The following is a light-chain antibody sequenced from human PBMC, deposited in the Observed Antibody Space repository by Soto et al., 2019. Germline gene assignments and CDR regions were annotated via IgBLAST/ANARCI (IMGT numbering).Light chain of an antibody. CDR2: KNN. J-gene: IGLJ2*01. V-gene: IGLV6-57*04. CDR1: SGGIASNH. Sequence: NFMLTQPHSVSESPGETVTISCTRSSGGIASNHVQWYQQRPGSAPTTVIYKNNQRPSEVPDRFSGSVDSSSNSASLTISGLKTEDEADYYCQSYDDNSVVFGGGTKLTVL. CDR3: QSYDDNSVV.